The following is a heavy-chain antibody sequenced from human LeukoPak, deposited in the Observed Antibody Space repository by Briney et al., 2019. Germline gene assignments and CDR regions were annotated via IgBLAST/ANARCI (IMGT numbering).Heavy chain of an antibody. V-gene: IGHV1-2*02. CDR3: AREMTTVVNLLDY. D-gene: IGHD4-23*01. CDR2: INPNSGGT. Sequence: ASVKVSCKASGYTFTGYYIHWVRQAPGQGLEWMGWINPNSGGTNYAQKFQGRVTMTRDTSISTAYMELSRLRSDDTAVYCCAREMTTVVNLLDYWGQGTLVTVSS. CDR1: GYTFTGYY. J-gene: IGHJ4*02.